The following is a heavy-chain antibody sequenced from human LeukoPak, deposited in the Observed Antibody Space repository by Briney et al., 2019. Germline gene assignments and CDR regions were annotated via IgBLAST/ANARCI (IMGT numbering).Heavy chain of an antibody. J-gene: IGHJ4*02. V-gene: IGHV3-7*01. CDR1: GFTFSSYS. CDR3: ARDPGSGSYFDY. D-gene: IGHD3-10*01. CDR2: IKQDGSEK. Sequence: GGSLRLSCAASGFTFSSYSMNWVRQAPGKGLEWVANIKQDGSEKYYVDSVKGRFTISRDNAKNSLYLQMNSLRAEDTAVYYCARDPGSGSYFDYWGQGTLVTVSS.